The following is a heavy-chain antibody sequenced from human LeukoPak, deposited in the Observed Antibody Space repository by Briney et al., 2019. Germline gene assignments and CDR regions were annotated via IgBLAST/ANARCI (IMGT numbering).Heavy chain of an antibody. Sequence: ASVKVSCKASGYTFTSYDINWVRQATGQGLEWMGWMNPNSGNTGYAQKLQGRVTMTRNTSISTAYMELSSLRSEDTAVYYCARGPYIAAAGSGFDYWGQGTLVTVSS. D-gene: IGHD6-13*01. J-gene: IGHJ4*02. CDR3: ARGPYIAAAGSGFDY. CDR1: GYTFTSYD. V-gene: IGHV1-8*01. CDR2: MNPNSGNT.